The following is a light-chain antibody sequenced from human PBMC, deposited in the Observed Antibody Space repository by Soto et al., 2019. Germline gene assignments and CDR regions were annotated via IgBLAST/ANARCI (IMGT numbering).Light chain of an antibody. Sequence: EIVMTQSPATLSVSPGERSTLSCRASQSVSSNLAWYHQKPGQAPRLLIYGASTRATGIPARFSGSGSGTEFTPAISSLQSEDFAVYYCQQYSSSPGAFGQGTKVDI. J-gene: IGKJ1*01. CDR2: GAS. CDR3: QQYSSSPGA. V-gene: IGKV3D-15*01. CDR1: QSVSSN.